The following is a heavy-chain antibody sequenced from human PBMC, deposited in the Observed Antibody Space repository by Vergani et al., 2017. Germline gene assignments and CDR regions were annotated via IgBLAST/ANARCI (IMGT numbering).Heavy chain of an antibody. V-gene: IGHV3-23*01. CDR3: AKDLAKAFY. CDR2: ISGSGAGT. Sequence: EVQLLESGGGLVQPGGSLRLSCAASGFTFSNYAMSWVRQAPGKGLEWVSAISGSGAGTYYADSVKGRLTISRDNSKNTLYLQMNSLRAEDTAVYYCAKDLAKAFYWGQGTLVTVSS. J-gene: IGHJ4*02. CDR1: GFTFSNYA.